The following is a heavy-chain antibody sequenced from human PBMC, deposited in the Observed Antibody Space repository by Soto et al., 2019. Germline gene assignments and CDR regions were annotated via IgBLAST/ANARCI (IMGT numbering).Heavy chain of an antibody. CDR1: GFTFSSSA. CDR3: ARCTVDTIVTSGWCHYLDP. V-gene: IGHV3-23*01. D-gene: IGHD6-19*01. J-gene: IGHJ5*02. CDR2: VSGSGGTT. Sequence: EVQLLDSGGGLVQPGGSLRLSCAASGFTFSSSAMSWVRQAPGKGLEWVSAVSGSGGTTYYADSVRGRFTISRDKSKNTLYLPMNSLRAEYTAIYFCARCTVDTIVTSGWCHYLDPWGQGTLVTVSS.